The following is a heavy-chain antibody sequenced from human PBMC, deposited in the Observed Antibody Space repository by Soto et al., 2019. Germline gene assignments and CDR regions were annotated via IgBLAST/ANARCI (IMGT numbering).Heavy chain of an antibody. CDR3: TRADYDFWSGYYAPMDA. CDR1: GCTFGDYA. D-gene: IGHD3-3*01. J-gene: IGHJ6*02. CDR2: IRSKAYGGTT. Sequence: GGPLRLSCTASGCTFGDYAMSWFRQAQGKGLEWVGFIRSKAYGGTTEYAASVKGRFTISRDDSKSIAYLQMNSLKTEDTAVYYCTRADYDFWSGYYAPMDAWGQGTTVTVSS. V-gene: IGHV3-49*03.